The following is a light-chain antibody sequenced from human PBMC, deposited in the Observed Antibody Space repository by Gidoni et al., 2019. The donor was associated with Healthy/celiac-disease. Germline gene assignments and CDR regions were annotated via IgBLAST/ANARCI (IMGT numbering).Light chain of an antibody. CDR2: DAS. CDR1: QSVSSY. Sequence: EIVLTQSPATLSLSPGERATLSCRASQSVSSYLAWYQQKPGQAPGLLIYDASNRATGIPARFSGSGSGTDFTLTISSLEPEDFAVYYCQQRSNWPPFTFGPGTKVEIK. J-gene: IGKJ3*01. CDR3: QQRSNWPPFT. V-gene: IGKV3-11*01.